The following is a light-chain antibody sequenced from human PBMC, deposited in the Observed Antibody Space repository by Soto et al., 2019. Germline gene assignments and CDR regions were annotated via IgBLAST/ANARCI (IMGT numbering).Light chain of an antibody. CDR2: XAS. CDR3: QQYGCSGT. Sequence: VLTQSPGTLVLSRGERATLYXRASTSGTTNYLAWYQQKPXKATXXXIYXASNKATGIPDKFSGSGSGTDFTLTISRLEPEEIEVYYCQQYGCSGTFGQGTKVDIK. V-gene: IGKV3-20*01. CDR1: TSGTTNY. J-gene: IGKJ1*01.